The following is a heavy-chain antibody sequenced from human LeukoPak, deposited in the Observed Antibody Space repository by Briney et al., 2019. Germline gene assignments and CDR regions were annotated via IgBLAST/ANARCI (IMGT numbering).Heavy chain of an antibody. CDR3: ARDPGYSSSFVWYFDL. J-gene: IGHJ2*01. CDR2: VYYTGST. CDR1: GGSISSYY. Sequence: PSETLSLTCTVSGGSISSYYWSWVRQPPGKGLEWIGFVYYTGSTNYNPSLKSRVTMSVDTSKNQFSLKLSSVTAADTAVYYCARDPGYSSSFVWYFDLWGRGTLVTVSS. V-gene: IGHV4-59*12. D-gene: IGHD6-13*01.